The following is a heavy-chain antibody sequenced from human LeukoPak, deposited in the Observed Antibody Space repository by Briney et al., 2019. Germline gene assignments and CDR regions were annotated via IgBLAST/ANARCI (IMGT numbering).Heavy chain of an antibody. J-gene: IGHJ3*02. CDR1: GGSISSYY. Sequence: SETLSLTCTVSGGSISSYYWSWIRQPAGKGLEWIGRIYTSGSTNYNPSLKSRVTMSVDTSKNQVSLKLSSVTAADTAVYYCARDLMDDFWSGYPENNAFDIWGQGTMVTVSS. CDR2: IYTSGST. V-gene: IGHV4-4*07. CDR3: ARDLMDDFWSGYPENNAFDI. D-gene: IGHD3-3*01.